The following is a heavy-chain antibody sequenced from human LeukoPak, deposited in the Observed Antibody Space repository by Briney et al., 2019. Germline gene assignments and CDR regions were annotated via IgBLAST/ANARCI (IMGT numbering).Heavy chain of an antibody. CDR1: GFTFSSYA. V-gene: IGHV3-64*01. J-gene: IGHJ4*02. CDR3: ARPSRDGYNYIGY. D-gene: IGHD5-24*01. Sequence: PGGSLRLSCAASGFTFSSYAMHWVRQAPGKGLEYVSAISSNGGSTYYANSVKGRFTIARDNSKNTLYLQMGSLRAEDMAVYYCARPSRDGYNYIGYWGQGTLVTVSS. CDR2: ISSNGGST.